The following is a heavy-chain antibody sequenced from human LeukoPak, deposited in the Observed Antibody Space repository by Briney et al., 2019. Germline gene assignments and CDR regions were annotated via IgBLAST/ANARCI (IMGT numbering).Heavy chain of an antibody. J-gene: IGHJ4*02. CDR3: ARDGHFDY. Sequence: SVKVSCKASGGTFSSYAISWVRQAPGQGLEWMGRIIPILGIANYAQKFQGRVTITADKSTSTAYMELSSLRSDDTAVYYCARDGHFDYWGQGTLVTVSS. V-gene: IGHV1-69*04. CDR2: IIPILGIA. CDR1: GGTFSSYA.